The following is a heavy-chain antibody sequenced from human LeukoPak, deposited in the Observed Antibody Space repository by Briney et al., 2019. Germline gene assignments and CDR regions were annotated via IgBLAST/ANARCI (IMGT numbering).Heavy chain of an antibody. CDR1: GFTFSDYY. Sequence: PGGSLRLSCAASGFTFSDYYMSWIRQAPGKGLEWVSYISSSGSTIYYADSVKGRFTISRDNAKNPLYLQMNSLRAEDTAVYYCARELMTTVTMPFDYWGQGTLVTVSS. V-gene: IGHV3-11*01. CDR3: ARELMTTVTMPFDY. J-gene: IGHJ4*02. CDR2: ISSSGSTI. D-gene: IGHD4-17*01.